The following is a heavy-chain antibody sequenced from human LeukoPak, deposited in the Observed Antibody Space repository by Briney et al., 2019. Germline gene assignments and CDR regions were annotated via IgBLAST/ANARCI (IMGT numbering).Heavy chain of an antibody. CDR3: AKQTTGYSGSGVDY. Sequence: PGGSLRLSCAASGFTFSSYAMSWVRQAPGKGLEWVSGISDSGDRAHYADSVKGRFTISRDNSKNTLYLQMNSLRAEDTAVYLCAKQTTGYSGSGVDYWGQGTLVTVSS. CDR2: ISDSGDRA. V-gene: IGHV3-23*01. D-gene: IGHD3-10*01. J-gene: IGHJ4*02. CDR1: GFTFSSYA.